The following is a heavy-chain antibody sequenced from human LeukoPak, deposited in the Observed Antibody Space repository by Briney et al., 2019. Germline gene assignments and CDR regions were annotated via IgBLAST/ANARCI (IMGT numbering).Heavy chain of an antibody. CDR2: ISAYNGNT. CDR3: ARDGSDYDFWSGYYSHYYYYGMDV. Sequence: ASVKVSCKASGYTFASYGISWARQAPGQGLEWMGWISAYNGNTNYAQKLQGRVTMTTDTSTSTAYMELRSLRSDDTAVYYCARDGSDYDFWSGYYSHYYYYGMDVWGQGTTVTVSS. D-gene: IGHD3-3*01. CDR1: GYTFASYG. V-gene: IGHV1-18*01. J-gene: IGHJ6*02.